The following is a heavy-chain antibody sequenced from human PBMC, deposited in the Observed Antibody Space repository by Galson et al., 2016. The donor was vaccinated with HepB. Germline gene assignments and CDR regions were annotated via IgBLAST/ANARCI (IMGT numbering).Heavy chain of an antibody. CDR2: ISWDSADI. J-gene: IGHJ5*02. CDR3: TKGALGSTWYLNWFDP. CDR1: GFTFNDYA. D-gene: IGHD6-13*01. V-gene: IGHV3-9*01. Sequence: SLRLSCAASGFTFNDYAIHWVRPAPGKGLEWVSRISWDSADIGHADSVKGRFNISRDNVKKSVYLELNSLRVEDTDLYYCTKGALGSTWYLNWFDPWGQGTLVTVSS.